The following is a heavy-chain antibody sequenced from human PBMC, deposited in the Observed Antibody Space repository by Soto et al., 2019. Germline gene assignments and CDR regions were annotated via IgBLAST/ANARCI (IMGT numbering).Heavy chain of an antibody. CDR2: IIPIFGTA. J-gene: IGHJ4*02. CDR3: AGAPMGYCSGGSCSPFDY. V-gene: IGHV1-69*12. D-gene: IGHD2-15*01. Sequence: QVQLVQSGAEVKKPGSSVKVSCKASGGTFSSYAISWVRQAPGQGLEWMGGIIPIFGTANYAQKFQGRVTITADESTSTDYMELSSLRSEDTAVYYCAGAPMGYCSGGSCSPFDYWGQGTLVTVSS. CDR1: GGTFSSYA.